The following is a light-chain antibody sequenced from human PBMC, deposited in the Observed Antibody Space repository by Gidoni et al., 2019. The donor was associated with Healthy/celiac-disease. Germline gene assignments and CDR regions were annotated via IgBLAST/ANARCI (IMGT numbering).Light chain of an antibody. CDR2: AAS. CDR1: QGISSY. Sequence: DIQLTQSPSFLSASVGDRVTITCRASQGISSYLAWYQQKPGKAPTLLIYAASTSQGGVPTRFSSSGSATDFTLTISSLQPEDFATYSCQQLSSSPLTFGPXTKVEIK. CDR3: QQLSSSPLT. V-gene: IGKV1-9*01. J-gene: IGKJ3*01.